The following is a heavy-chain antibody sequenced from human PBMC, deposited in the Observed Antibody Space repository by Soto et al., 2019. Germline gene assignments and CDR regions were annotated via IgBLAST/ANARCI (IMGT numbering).Heavy chain of an antibody. CDR3: AKDRRFLEWYHV. V-gene: IGHV3-23*01. CDR2: ISGSGGST. J-gene: IGHJ4*02. Sequence: GGSLRLSCSASGFTFSSYAMSWVRQAPGKGLEWVSAISGSGGSTYYADSVKGRFTISRDNSKNTLYLQMNSLRAEDTAVYYCAKDRRFLEWYHVWGQGTLVTVSS. CDR1: GFTFSSYA. D-gene: IGHD3-3*01.